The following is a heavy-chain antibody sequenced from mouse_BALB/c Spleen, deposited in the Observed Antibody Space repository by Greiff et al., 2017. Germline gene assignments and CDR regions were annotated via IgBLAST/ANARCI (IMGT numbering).Heavy chain of an antibody. CDR2: IWAGGST. J-gene: IGHJ3*01. D-gene: IGHD2-3*01. CDR1: GFSLTSYG. V-gene: IGHV2-9*02. Sequence: QVHVKQSGPGLVAPSQSLSITCTVSGFSLTSYGVHWVRQPPGKGLEWLGVIWAGGSTNYNSALMSRLSISKDNSKSQVILKMNSLQTDDTAMYYCARIIYDGYPFAYWGQGTLVTVSA. CDR3: ARIIYDGYPFAY.